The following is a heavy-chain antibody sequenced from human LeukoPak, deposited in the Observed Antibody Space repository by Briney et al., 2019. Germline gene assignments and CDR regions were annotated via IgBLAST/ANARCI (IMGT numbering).Heavy chain of an antibody. J-gene: IGHJ5*02. CDR2: IYTSGST. CDR3: ARDKGTTVTRYNWFDP. CDR1: GGSISSGSYY. Sequence: SETLSLTCTVSGGSISSGSYYWSWIRQPAGKGLEWIGRIYTSGSTNYNPSLKSRVTISVDTSKNQFSLKLSSVTAADTAVYYCARDKGTTVTRYNWFDPWGQGTLVTVSS. D-gene: IGHD4-17*01. V-gene: IGHV4-61*02.